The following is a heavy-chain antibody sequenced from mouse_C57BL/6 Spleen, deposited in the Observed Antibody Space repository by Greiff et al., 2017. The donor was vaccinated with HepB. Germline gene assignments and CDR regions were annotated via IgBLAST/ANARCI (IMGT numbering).Heavy chain of an antibody. Sequence: EVKLVESGGGLVQPGGSLKLSCAASGFTFSDYYMYWVRQTPEKRLEWVAYISNGGGSTYYPDTVKGRFTISRDNAKNTLYLQMRRLKSEDTAMYYCARRGLPSAWFAYWCQGTLVTVSA. CDR1: GFTFSDYY. CDR2: ISNGGGST. D-gene: IGHD5-5*01. J-gene: IGHJ3*01. V-gene: IGHV5-12*01. CDR3: ARRGLPSAWFAY.